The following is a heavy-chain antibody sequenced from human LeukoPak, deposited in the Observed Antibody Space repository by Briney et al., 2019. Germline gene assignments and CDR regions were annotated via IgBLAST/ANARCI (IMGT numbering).Heavy chain of an antibody. Sequence: ASVKVSCKASGYTFTGYYMHWVRQAPGQGLEWMGWINPNSGGTNYAQKFQGRVTMTRDTSISTAYMELSSLRSEDTAVYYCARDSGVGATNFDYWGQGTLVTVSS. J-gene: IGHJ4*02. CDR3: ARDSGVGATNFDY. D-gene: IGHD1-26*01. V-gene: IGHV1-2*02. CDR2: INPNSGGT. CDR1: GYTFTGYY.